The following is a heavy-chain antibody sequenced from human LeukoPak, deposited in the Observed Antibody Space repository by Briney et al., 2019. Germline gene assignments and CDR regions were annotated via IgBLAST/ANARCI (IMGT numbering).Heavy chain of an antibody. CDR1: GYTFTSYD. CDR3: ARGTPGSYLGY. D-gene: IGHD3-16*02. CDR2: INPNSGGT. Sequence: ASVKVSCKASGYTFTSYDINWVRQAPGQRLEWMGWINPNSGGTNYAQKFKGWVTLTRDTSINTTYMELSRLASDVTAVYFCARGTPGSYLGYWGQGTLVTVSS. J-gene: IGHJ4*02. V-gene: IGHV1-2*04.